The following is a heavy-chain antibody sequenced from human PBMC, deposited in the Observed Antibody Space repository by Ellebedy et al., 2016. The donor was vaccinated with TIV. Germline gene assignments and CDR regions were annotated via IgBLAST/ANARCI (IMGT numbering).Heavy chain of an antibody. J-gene: IGHJ4*02. D-gene: IGHD1-20*01. CDR2: INPSGGYT. CDR1: GYTFTSYY. CDR3: ARGGGHNWNDAYHFDY. V-gene: IGHV1-46*01. Sequence: AASVKVSCKASGYTFTSYYMYWVRQAPGQGLEWMGTINPSGGYTTYAQKTQGRVTMTRDTSRSTVYMELNSLRSEDRAVYYCARGGGHNWNDAYHFDYWGQGTLVAVSS.